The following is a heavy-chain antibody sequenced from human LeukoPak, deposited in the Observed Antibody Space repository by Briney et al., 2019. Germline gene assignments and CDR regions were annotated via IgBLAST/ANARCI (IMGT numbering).Heavy chain of an antibody. CDR2: IHHSGST. CDR1: GGSLTTDNW. CDR3: ARGYYHDSK. V-gene: IGHV4-4*02. D-gene: IGHD3-22*01. J-gene: IGHJ4*02. Sequence: SETLSLTCAVSGGSLTTDNWWTWVRQPPGEGLEWIGEIHHSGSTNYNPSLKSRVTISIDKSKNRFSLKLTSVTAADTAVYYCARGYYHDSKWGQGILVTVSS.